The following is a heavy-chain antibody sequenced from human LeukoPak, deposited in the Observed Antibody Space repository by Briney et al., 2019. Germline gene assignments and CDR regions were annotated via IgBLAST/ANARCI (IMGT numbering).Heavy chain of an antibody. CDR3: ARHWYSSSSLFDY. CDR2: IYYSGST. V-gene: IGHV4-59*08. D-gene: IGHD6-13*01. CDR1: GGSISSYY. J-gene: IGHJ4*02. Sequence: SETLSLTCTVSGGSISSYYWSWIRQPPGKGLEWIGYIYYSGSTNYNPSLKSRVTISVDTSKNQFSLKLSSVTAADTAVYYCARHWYSSSSLFDYWGQGTLVTVSS.